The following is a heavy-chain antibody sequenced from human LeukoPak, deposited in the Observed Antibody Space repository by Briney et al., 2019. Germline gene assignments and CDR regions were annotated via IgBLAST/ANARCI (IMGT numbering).Heavy chain of an antibody. D-gene: IGHD6-13*01. CDR1: GGSISSYY. J-gene: IGHJ6*02. V-gene: IGHV4-59*01. CDR2: IYYSGST. CDR3: ARADSSSWSNYYYYYYGMDV. Sequence: SETLSLTCTVSGGSISSYYWSWIRQPPGKGLEWLGYIYYSGSTNYNPSLKSRVTISVDTSKNQFSLKLSSVTAADTAVYYCARADSSSWSNYYYYYYGMDVWGQGTTVTVSS.